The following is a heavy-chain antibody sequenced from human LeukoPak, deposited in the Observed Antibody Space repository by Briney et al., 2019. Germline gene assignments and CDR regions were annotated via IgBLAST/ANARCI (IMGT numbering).Heavy chain of an antibody. V-gene: IGHV1-2*06. CDR3: ARRGSGYYDSREAFDI. J-gene: IGHJ3*02. Sequence: ASVKVSCKASGYTFIAYYIYWMRQAPGQGLEWVGRINPNSGGTNYAQNFQDRVTLTRDTSITTAYMELNRLISGDTAVYYCARRGSGYYDSREAFDIWGQGTMVTVSS. CDR2: INPNSGGT. CDR1: GYTFIAYY. D-gene: IGHD3-22*01.